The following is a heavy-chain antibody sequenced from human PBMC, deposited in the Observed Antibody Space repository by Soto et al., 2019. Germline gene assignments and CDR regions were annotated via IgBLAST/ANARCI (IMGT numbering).Heavy chain of an antibody. Sequence: GGSLRLSCTASGFTFGDYAMSWFRQAPGKGLEWVGFIRSKAYGGTTEYAASVKGRFTISRDDSKSIAYLQMNSLKTEDTAVYYCTRVYSSGWYVFWYFDLWGRGTLVTVSS. CDR3: TRVYSSGWYVFWYFDL. V-gene: IGHV3-49*03. CDR1: GFTFGDYA. CDR2: IRSKAYGGTT. D-gene: IGHD6-19*01. J-gene: IGHJ2*01.